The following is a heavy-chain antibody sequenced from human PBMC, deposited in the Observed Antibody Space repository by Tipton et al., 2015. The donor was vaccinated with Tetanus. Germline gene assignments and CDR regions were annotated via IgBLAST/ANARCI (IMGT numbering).Heavy chain of an antibody. CDR1: GYTFTDYG. Sequence: QSGAEVKKPGAPVKVSCEASGYTFTDYGVSWVRQAPGQGLEWMGWISASHGNTNYAQTFRGRVTMTRDTSTSTAYMELRSLTSDDTAVYFCARAFWDGTTPGTFDYWGQGSLVTVSS. CDR2: ISASHGNT. V-gene: IGHV1-18*01. CDR3: ARAFWDGTTPGTFDY. D-gene: IGHD1-1*01. J-gene: IGHJ4*02.